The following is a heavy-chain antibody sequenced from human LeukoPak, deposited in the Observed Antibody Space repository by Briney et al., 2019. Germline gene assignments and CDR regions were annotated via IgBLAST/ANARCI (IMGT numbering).Heavy chain of an antibody. D-gene: IGHD3-22*01. V-gene: IGHV1-8*01. CDR1: GYTFTSYD. CDR3: AREGYDSSGYPYYYYYYYMDV. Sequence: ASVKVSCKASGYTFTSYDINWVRQATGQGLEWMGWMNPNSGNAGYAQKLQGRVTMTTDTSTSTAYMELRSLRSDDTAVYYCAREGYDSSGYPYYYYYYYMDVWGKGTTVTVSS. J-gene: IGHJ6*03. CDR2: MNPNSGNA.